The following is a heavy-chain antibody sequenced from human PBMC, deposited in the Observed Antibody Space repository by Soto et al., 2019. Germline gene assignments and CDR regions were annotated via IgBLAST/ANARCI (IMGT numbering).Heavy chain of an antibody. D-gene: IGHD3-16*01. CDR3: ARHLTTFWDAFDI. CDR1: GGSISSYY. J-gene: IGHJ3*02. CDR2: IYYSGST. V-gene: IGHV4-59*08. Sequence: QVQLQESGPGLVKPSETLSLTCTVSGGSISSYYWSWIWQPPGKGLEGTGYIYYSGSTNYNPSLKSRVTISVDTSKNHFSMKLSSVTAADTAVYYCARHLTTFWDAFDIWGQGTMVTVSS.